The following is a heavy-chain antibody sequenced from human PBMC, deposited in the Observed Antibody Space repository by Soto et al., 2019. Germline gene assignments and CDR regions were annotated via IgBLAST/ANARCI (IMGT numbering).Heavy chain of an antibody. J-gene: IGHJ6*02. CDR2: INHSGST. CDR1: GGSISSYY. D-gene: IGHD3-10*01. V-gene: IGHV4-34*01. CDR3: ATGARLWFGELFNYYYGMDV. Sequence: SETLSLTCTVSGGSISSYYWSWIRQPPGKGLEWIGEINHSGSTNYNPSLKSRVTISVDTSKNQFSLKLSSVTAADTAVYYCATGARLWFGELFNYYYGMDVWGQGTTVTVSS.